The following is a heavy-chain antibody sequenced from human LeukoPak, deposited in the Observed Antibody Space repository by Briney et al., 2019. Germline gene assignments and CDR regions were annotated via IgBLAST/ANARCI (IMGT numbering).Heavy chain of an antibody. CDR3: ARGVDTARWLDY. Sequence: PSETLSLTCTVSGGSISSYYWSWIRQPPGKGLEWIGYIYYSGSTNYNPSLKSRVTISVDTSKNQFSLKLSSVTAADTAMYYCARGVDTARWLDYWGQGTLVTVSS. J-gene: IGHJ4*02. CDR1: GGSISSYY. CDR2: IYYSGST. D-gene: IGHD5-18*01. V-gene: IGHV4-59*01.